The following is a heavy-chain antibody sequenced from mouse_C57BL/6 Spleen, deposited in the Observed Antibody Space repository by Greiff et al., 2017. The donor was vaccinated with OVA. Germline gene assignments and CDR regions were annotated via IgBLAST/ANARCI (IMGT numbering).Heavy chain of an antibody. V-gene: IGHV1-64*01. Sequence: QVQLQQPGAELVKPGASVKLSCKASGYTFTSYWMHWVKQRPGQGLEWIGMIHPNSGSTNYNEKFKSKATLTVDKSSSTAYMQLSSLTSEDSAVYYCARKYYYGSESYWYFDVWGTGTTVTVSS. CDR2: IHPNSGST. D-gene: IGHD1-1*01. CDR3: ARKYYYGSESYWYFDV. J-gene: IGHJ1*03. CDR1: GYTFTSYW.